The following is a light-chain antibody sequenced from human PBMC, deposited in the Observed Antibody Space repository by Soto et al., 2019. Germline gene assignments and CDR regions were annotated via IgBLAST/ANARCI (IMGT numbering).Light chain of an antibody. V-gene: IGKV3-20*01. J-gene: IGKJ4*02. CDR2: VAS. Sequence: EIVLTQSPGTLSLSPGERATLSCRASQSVSNDYLAWYQQKPGQAPRLLIYVASNRATGIPDRFSGSGSGTDFTLTISRLEPEDSAVYYCQQCGSSGTFGEGTKVDIK. CDR3: QQCGSSGT. CDR1: QSVSNDY.